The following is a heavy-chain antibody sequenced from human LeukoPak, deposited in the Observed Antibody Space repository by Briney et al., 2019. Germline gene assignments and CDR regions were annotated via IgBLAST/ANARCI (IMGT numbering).Heavy chain of an antibody. D-gene: IGHD3-22*01. V-gene: IGHV3-30*18. CDR3: AKAELYYYDSSGPTGAADY. J-gene: IGHJ4*01. CDR2: ISYDGSNK. CDR1: GFXFSSYG. Sequence: GRSLRLSCAASGFXFSSYGIHWVRQAPGKGLEWVAGISYDGSNKYYADSVKGRFTISRDNSKNTLYLQMNSLRAEDTAVYYCAKAELYYYDSSGPTGAADYWGQEPWSPSPQ.